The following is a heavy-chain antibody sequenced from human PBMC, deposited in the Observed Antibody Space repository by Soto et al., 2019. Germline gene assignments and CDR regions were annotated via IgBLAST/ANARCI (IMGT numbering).Heavy chain of an antibody. V-gene: IGHV3-30*18. J-gene: IGHJ4*02. CDR1: GFTFSSYG. D-gene: IGHD3-9*01. CDR2: ISYDGSNK. CDR3: AKAIRYFDWTLDY. Sequence: GGSLRLSCAASGFTFSSYGMHWVRQVPGKGLEWVAVISYDGSNKYYADSVKGRFTISRDNSKNTLYLQMNSLRAEDTAVYYCAKAIRYFDWTLDYWGQGTLVTVSS.